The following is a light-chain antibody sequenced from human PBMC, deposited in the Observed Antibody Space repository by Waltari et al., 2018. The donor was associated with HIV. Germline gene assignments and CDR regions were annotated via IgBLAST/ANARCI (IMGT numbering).Light chain of an antibody. CDR2: ANS. CDR3: QSFDSSLNAYV. J-gene: IGLJ1*01. Sequence: QSVLTQAPSVSGAPGQRVTISCTGSSSNLGPNFNAHWYQLLPGSSPKLLIFANSNRPSGVPDRFSGSKSGTSASLAITGLHPEDEAEYYCQSFDSSLNAYVFGTGTTVIVL. V-gene: IGLV1-40*01. CDR1: SSNLGPNFN.